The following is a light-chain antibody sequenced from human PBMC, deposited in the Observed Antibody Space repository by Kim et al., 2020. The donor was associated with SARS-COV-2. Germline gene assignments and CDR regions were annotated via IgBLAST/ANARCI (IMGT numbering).Light chain of an antibody. CDR2: KAS. J-gene: IGKJ1*01. V-gene: IGKV1-5*03. Sequence: DIQMTQSPSTLSASVGDRVTITCRASQNVDTSLAWYQQKPGKAPKLLTSKASNLESGVPTRFSGSGSGTDFALIISSLQPDDFATYYCQQYNAYSPTFGLGTKVDIK. CDR3: QQYNAYSPT. CDR1: QNVDTS.